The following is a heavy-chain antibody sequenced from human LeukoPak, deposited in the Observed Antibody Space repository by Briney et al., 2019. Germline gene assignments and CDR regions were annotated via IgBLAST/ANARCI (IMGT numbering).Heavy chain of an antibody. CDR1: GFTFSSYG. D-gene: IGHD4-17*01. Sequence: PGGSLRLSCAASGFTFSSYGMHWVRQAPGKGLEWVAVISYDGSNKYYADSAKGRFTISRDNSKNTLYLQMNSLRAEDTAVYYCAKEGMTTVTYFDYWGQGTLVTVSS. CDR2: ISYDGSNK. J-gene: IGHJ4*02. V-gene: IGHV3-30*18. CDR3: AKEGMTTVTYFDY.